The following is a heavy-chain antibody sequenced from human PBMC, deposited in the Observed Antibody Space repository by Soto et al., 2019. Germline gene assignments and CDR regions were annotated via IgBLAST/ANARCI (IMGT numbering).Heavy chain of an antibody. Sequence: ASVKVSCKASGGTFSSYAISWVRPAPGQGLEWMGGIIPIFGTANYAQKFQGRVTITADKSTSTAYMELSSLRSEDTAVYYCALSLLWFGELSGFDYWGQGTLVTVSS. V-gene: IGHV1-69*06. J-gene: IGHJ4*02. CDR2: IIPIFGTA. D-gene: IGHD3-10*01. CDR1: GGTFSSYA. CDR3: ALSLLWFGELSGFDY.